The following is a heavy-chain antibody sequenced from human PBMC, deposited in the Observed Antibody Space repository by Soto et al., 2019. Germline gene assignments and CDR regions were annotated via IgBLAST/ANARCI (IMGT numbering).Heavy chain of an antibody. J-gene: IGHJ4*02. CDR3: AKVGDGYNYGYYFDY. Sequence: GGSLRLSCAASGFTFSSYAMSWVRQAPGKGLEWVSAISGSGGSTYYADSVKGRFTISRDNSKNTLYLQMNSLRAEDTAVYYCAKVGDGYNYGYYFDYWGQGTLVTVSS. CDR2: ISGSGGST. CDR1: GFTFSSYA. V-gene: IGHV3-23*01. D-gene: IGHD5-12*01.